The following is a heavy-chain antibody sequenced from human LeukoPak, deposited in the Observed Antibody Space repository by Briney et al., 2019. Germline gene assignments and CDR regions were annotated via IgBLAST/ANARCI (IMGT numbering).Heavy chain of an antibody. V-gene: IGHV4-4*07. J-gene: IGHJ4*02. Sequence: SETLSLTCSGSGGSISGYYWTWIRQPAGEGLEWIGRIYSSGSSSYNPSLSSRLTMSVDTSENQFSLKLTSVTAADTAVYYCARGHNADYGYDYWGQGTLVTVSS. CDR3: ARGHNADYGYDY. CDR1: GGSISGYY. D-gene: IGHD4-17*01. CDR2: IYSSGSS.